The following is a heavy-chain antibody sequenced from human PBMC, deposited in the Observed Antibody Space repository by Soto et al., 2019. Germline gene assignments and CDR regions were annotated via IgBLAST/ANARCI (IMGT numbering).Heavy chain of an antibody. D-gene: IGHD3-22*01. CDR2: ISYDGSNK. CDR3: AKDLYYYDSSGYWPFDY. J-gene: IGHJ4*02. Sequence: QVQLVESGGGVVQPGRSLRLSCAASGFTFSSYGMHWVRQAPGKGLEWVAVISYDGSNKYYADSVKGRFTISRDNSKNTLYLQMNSLRAEDTAVYYCAKDLYYYDSSGYWPFDYWGQGTLVTVSS. CDR1: GFTFSSYG. V-gene: IGHV3-30*18.